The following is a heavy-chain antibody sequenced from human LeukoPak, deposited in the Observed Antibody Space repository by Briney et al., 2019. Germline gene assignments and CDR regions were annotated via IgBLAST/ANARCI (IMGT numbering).Heavy chain of an antibody. CDR2: INHSGST. J-gene: IGHJ6*02. Sequence: PSETLSLTCAVYGGSFSGYYWSWIRQPPGKGLEWIGEINHSGSTNYNPSLKSRVTISVDTSKNQFSLKLSSVTAADTAVYYCARMIGYSSRYYYYGMDVWGQGTTVTVS. D-gene: IGHD6-13*01. V-gene: IGHV4-34*01. CDR1: GGSFSGYY. CDR3: ARMIGYSSRYYYYGMDV.